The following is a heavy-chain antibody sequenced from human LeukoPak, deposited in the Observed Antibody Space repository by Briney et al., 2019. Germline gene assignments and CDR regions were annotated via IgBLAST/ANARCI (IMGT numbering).Heavy chain of an antibody. D-gene: IGHD4-23*01. CDR2: IYYSGST. V-gene: IGHV4-59*01. Sequence: PSETLSLTCSVSGGSISSYYWSWIRQRPGKGLEWIWYIYYSGSTKYNPSLKSRVTISVDTSKNQFSLKLRSVTAADTAVYYCARVTHEHGSNYNWGQGTLVTVSS. CDR1: GGSISSYY. CDR3: ARVTHEHGSNYN. J-gene: IGHJ4*02.